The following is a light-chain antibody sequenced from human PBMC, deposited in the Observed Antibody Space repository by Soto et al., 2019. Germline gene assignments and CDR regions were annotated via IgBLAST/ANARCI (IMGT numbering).Light chain of an antibody. Sequence: DIQLTQSPSSLSASVGDRVTITCQASQDINKNLIWYQQKPGKAPKLLIYDASDLETGVPSRFSGSGSGTGFTFTISSLQPDDFATYYCQQYNSYITFGQGTRLEIK. CDR3: QQYNSYIT. CDR2: DAS. V-gene: IGKV1-33*01. J-gene: IGKJ5*01. CDR1: QDINKN.